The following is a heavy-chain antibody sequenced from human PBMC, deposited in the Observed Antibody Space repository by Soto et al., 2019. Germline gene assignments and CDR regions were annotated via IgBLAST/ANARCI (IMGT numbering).Heavy chain of an antibody. CDR3: ARVKDYDFWSGYSVDP. V-gene: IGHV1-18*01. CDR2: ISAYNGNT. CDR1: GYTFTSYG. Sequence: ASVKVSCKASGYTFTSYGISWVRQAPGQGLEWMGWISAYNGNTNYAQKLQGRVTMTTDTSTSTAYMELRSLRSEDTAAYYCARVKDYDFWSGYSVDPWGQGTLVTVSS. J-gene: IGHJ5*02. D-gene: IGHD3-3*01.